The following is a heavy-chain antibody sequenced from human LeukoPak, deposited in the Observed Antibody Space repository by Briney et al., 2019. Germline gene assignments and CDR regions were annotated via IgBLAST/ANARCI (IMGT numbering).Heavy chain of an antibody. CDR1: GFTFSGYW. D-gene: IGHD1-26*01. J-gene: IGHJ3*02. Sequence: GGSLRLSCAASGFTFSGYWMSWVRQAPGKGLEWVANLNQDGSEKYYVDSVKGRFTISRDNAKNSLFLQMNSLRAEDTAVFYCARTGPIVGAAEPAFDIWGQGTMVTVSS. CDR3: ARTGPIVGAAEPAFDI. CDR2: LNQDGSEK. V-gene: IGHV3-7*01.